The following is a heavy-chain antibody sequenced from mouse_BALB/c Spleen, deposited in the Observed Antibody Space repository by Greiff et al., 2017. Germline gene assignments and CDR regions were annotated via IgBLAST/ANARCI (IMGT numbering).Heavy chain of an antibody. J-gene: IGHJ4*01. V-gene: IGHV5-12-2*01. CDR3: ARNYDYDFYAMDY. D-gene: IGHD2-4*01. CDR2: ISSGGGST. Sequence: EVKVVESGGGLVQPGGSLKLSCAASGFTFSSYTMSWVRQTPEKRLEWVAYISSGGGSTYYPDTVKGRFTISRDNAKNTLYLQMSSLKSEDTAMYYCARNYDYDFYAMDYWGQGTSVTVSS. CDR1: GFTFSSYT.